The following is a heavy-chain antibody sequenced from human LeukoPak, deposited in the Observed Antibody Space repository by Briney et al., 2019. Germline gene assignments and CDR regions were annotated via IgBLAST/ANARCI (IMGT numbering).Heavy chain of an antibody. D-gene: IGHD2-2*01. V-gene: IGHV4-39*07. J-gene: IGHJ3*02. CDR3: ARRPYCSSTSCPLFPPRAFDI. CDR2: INHSGST. CDR1: SGSITTSSHY. Sequence: SETLSLTCNVSSGSITTSSHYWGWIRQPPGKGLEWIGEINHSGSTNYNPSLKSRVTISVDTSKNQFSLKLSSVTAADTAVYYCARRPYCSSTSCPLFPPRAFDIWGQGTMVTVSS.